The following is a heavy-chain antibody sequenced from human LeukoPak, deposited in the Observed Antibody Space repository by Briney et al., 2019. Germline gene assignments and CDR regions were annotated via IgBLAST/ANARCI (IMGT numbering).Heavy chain of an antibody. CDR1: GFTFSSYG. D-gene: IGHD5-24*01. J-gene: IGHJ3*02. Sequence: GRPLRLSCAASGFTFSSYGMHWVRQAPGKGLEWVAVISYDGSNKYYADSVKGRFTISRDNSKNTLYLQMNSLRAEDTAVYYCAKSRWLPYAFDIWGQGTMVTVSS. CDR2: ISYDGSNK. CDR3: AKSRWLPYAFDI. V-gene: IGHV3-30*18.